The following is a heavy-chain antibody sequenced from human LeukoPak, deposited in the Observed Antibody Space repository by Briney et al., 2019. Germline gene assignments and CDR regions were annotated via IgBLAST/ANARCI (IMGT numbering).Heavy chain of an antibody. D-gene: IGHD6-19*01. J-gene: IGHJ4*02. CDR2: INPNSGGT. CDR3: ARGQQLGGYSSGFFDY. CDR1: GYTFTGYY. V-gene: IGHV1-2*04. Sequence: GASVKVSCKSAGYTFTGYYMHWVRHAPAQGHEWMGLINPNSGGTNYAQKFQGWVTMTRDTSMGTAYMELSRLRSADTAVYYCARGQQLGGYSSGFFDYWGQGTLVTVSS.